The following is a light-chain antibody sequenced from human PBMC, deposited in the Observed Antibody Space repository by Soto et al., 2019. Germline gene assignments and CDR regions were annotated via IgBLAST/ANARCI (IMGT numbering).Light chain of an antibody. Sequence: EIVLTQSPGTLSLSPGERATLSCRASHSVSSSYLAWYQQKPGQAPRLLIYGASSRATGIPDRFSGSGSGTDFTLTISRLEPEDFAVYYCQQYGSSPFTFGPGTKLDIK. V-gene: IGKV3-20*01. CDR1: HSVSSSY. CDR2: GAS. J-gene: IGKJ3*01. CDR3: QQYGSSPFT.